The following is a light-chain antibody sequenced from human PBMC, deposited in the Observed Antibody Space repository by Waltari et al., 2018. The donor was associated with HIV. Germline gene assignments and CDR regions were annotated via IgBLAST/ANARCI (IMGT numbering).Light chain of an antibody. CDR3: QQSYNYPLT. CDR1: QTLSTS. J-gene: IGKJ3*01. CDR2: TAS. V-gene: IGKV1-39*01. Sequence: DIQMTQSPSSLSASVGDRVTISFRTSQTLSTSLHWYQQKRGKAPELLIHTASTLQTGVPSRFSGSGSGTDFTLTISSLQVEDFATYYCQQSYNYPLTFGPGTKVDIK.